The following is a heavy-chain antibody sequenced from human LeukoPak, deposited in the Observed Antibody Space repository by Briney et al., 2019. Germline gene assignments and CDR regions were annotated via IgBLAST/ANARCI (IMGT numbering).Heavy chain of an antibody. V-gene: IGHV3-30*18. Sequence: AGSLTLSCAASGFIFSSYGMHWVRQAPGKGLEWVAIVSNDGSTKYYADSVKGRFTISRDNSKNTLYLQMDSLRAEDSAVYYCAKDEGNTALFTHYFDYWGQGTLVTASS. CDR2: VSNDGSTK. CDR1: GFIFSSYG. CDR3: AKDEGNTALFTHYFDY. D-gene: IGHD5-18*01. J-gene: IGHJ4*02.